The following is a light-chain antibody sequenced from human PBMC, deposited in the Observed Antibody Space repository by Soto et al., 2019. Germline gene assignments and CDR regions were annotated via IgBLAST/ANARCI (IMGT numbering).Light chain of an antibody. Sequence: IVMTQSPATLSVSPGERATLSCRASQSINNNLAWYQQKPGQAPRLPIYDASTGATDIPARFSGSGSGTEFTLTISSLQSEDSAVYYCQQYKSWFTFGQGTKLEIK. J-gene: IGKJ2*01. CDR3: QQYKSWFT. V-gene: IGKV3-15*01. CDR2: DAS. CDR1: QSINNN.